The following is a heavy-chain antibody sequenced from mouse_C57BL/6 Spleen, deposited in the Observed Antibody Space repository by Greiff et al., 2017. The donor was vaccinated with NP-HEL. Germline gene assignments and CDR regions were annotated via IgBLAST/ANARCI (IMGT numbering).Heavy chain of an antibody. CDR2: INPGSGGT. CDR3: AREGNSSGLFAY. J-gene: IGHJ3*01. Sequence: QVQLKESGAELVRPGTSVKVSCKASGYAFTNYLIEWVKQRPGQGLEWIGVINPGSGGTNYNEKFKGKATLTADKSSSTAYMQLSSLTSEDSAVYFCAREGNSSGLFAYWGQGTLVTVSA. CDR1: GYAFTNYL. V-gene: IGHV1-54*01. D-gene: IGHD3-2*02.